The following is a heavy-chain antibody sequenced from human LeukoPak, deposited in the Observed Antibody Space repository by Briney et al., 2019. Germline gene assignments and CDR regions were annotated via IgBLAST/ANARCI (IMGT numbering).Heavy chain of an antibody. D-gene: IGHD5-18*01. CDR1: GFTFSTYG. Sequence: GGSLRLSCAASGFTFSTYGMHWVRQAPGKGLEWVTTIWYDGGDPYYADSVKGRFTISRDNSKNTLYLQMNSVRAEDTAVYYCAREGVQQLWHAFDYRGQGTLVTVSS. J-gene: IGHJ4*02. CDR2: IWYDGGDP. V-gene: IGHV3-33*01. CDR3: AREGVQQLWHAFDY.